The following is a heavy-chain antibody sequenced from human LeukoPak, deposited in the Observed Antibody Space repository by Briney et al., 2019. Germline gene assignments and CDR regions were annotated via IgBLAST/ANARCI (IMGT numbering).Heavy chain of an antibody. D-gene: IGHD5-18*01. CDR1: GCSISSYY. V-gene: IGHV4-4*09. J-gene: IGHJ3*02. CDR2: IYTSGST. CDR3: ARVDTAMVIGAFDI. Sequence: SETLSLTCTVSGCSISSYYWSWIRQPPGKGLEWIGYIYTSGSTNYNPSLKSRVTISVDTSKNQFSLKLSSVTAADTAVYYCARVDTAMVIGAFDIWGQGTMVTVSS.